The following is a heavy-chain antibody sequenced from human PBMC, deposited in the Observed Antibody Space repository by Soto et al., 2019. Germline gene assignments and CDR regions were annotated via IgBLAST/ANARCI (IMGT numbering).Heavy chain of an antibody. CDR1: GYSFATYW. CDR3: ATGGYCTTTSCYNFFDY. D-gene: IGHD2-2*02. Sequence: GESLKISCKGSGYSFATYWIGWVRQMPGKGLEWMGIIYPGDSDTRYSPSSQGQVTMSADKSINTAYLQWSSLKASDTAMYYCATGGYCTTTSCYNFFDYWGQGSLVTVSS. J-gene: IGHJ4*02. CDR2: IYPGDSDT. V-gene: IGHV5-51*01.